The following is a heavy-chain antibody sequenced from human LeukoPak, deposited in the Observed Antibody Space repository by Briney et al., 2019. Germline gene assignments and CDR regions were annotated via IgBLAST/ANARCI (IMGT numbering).Heavy chain of an antibody. V-gene: IGHV1-2*02. CDR1: GYTFTGYY. J-gene: IGHJ6*02. D-gene: IGHD3-9*01. CDR2: INPNSGGT. CDR3: ARRDILTGYYQPPYYYYYGMDV. Sequence: GDSVKVSCKASGYTFTGYYMHWVRQAPGQGLEWMGWINPNSGGTNYAQKLQGRVTMTRETPHSTAYMELTRLRSDDTAVYHCARRDILTGYYQPPYYYYYGMDVWGQGTTVTVSS.